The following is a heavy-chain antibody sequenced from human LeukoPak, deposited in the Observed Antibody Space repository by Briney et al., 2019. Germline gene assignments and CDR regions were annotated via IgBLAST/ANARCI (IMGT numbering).Heavy chain of an antibody. Sequence: GGSLKLSCTVSGFTVSSNSMSWVRQAPGKGLEWVSFIYSDNTHYSDSVKGRFTISRDNSKNTLYLQMNSLRAEDTAVYYCARRAGAYSHPYDYWGQGTLVTVS. CDR2: IYSDNT. D-gene: IGHD4/OR15-4a*01. V-gene: IGHV3-53*01. J-gene: IGHJ4*02. CDR3: ARRAGAYSHPYDY. CDR1: GFTVSSNS.